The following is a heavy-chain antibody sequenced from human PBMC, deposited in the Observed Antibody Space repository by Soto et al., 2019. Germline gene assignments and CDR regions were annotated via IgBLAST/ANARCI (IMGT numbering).Heavy chain of an antibody. J-gene: IGHJ4*02. D-gene: IGHD1-26*01. CDR2: ISGSGGST. CDR3: AKVPVGATGRFDY. CDR1: GFTFSNYA. V-gene: IGHV3-23*01. Sequence: PGGSLRLSCAGCGFTFSNYAMSWVRQAPGKGLAWVSAISGSGGSTYCADSVKGRFTISRDNSKNTLYLQMNSLRAEDTALYYCAKVPVGATGRFDYWGQGTLVTVSS.